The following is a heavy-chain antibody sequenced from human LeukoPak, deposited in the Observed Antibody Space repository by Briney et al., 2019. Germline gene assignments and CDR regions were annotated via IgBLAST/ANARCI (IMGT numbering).Heavy chain of an antibody. CDR1: GFTVSSNY. CDR2: IYSGGST. D-gene: IGHD3-22*01. J-gene: IGHJ4*02. CDR3: ARGGYGYYDSSGSFDY. V-gene: IGHV3-53*01. Sequence: GGSLRPSCAASGFTVSSNYMSWVRQAPGKGLEWVSVIYSGGSTYYADSVKGRFTISRDDSKNTLYLQMNSLRAEDTAVYYCARGGYGYYDSSGSFDYWGQGTLVTVSS.